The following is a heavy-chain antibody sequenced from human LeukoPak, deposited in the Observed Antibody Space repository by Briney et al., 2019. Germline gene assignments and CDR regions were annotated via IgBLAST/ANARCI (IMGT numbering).Heavy chain of an antibody. D-gene: IGHD3-9*01. CDR1: GYTLTELS. CDR3: VHYDILTGNFDY. CDR2: FDPEDGET. J-gene: IGHJ4*02. V-gene: IGHV1-24*01. Sequence: ASVKVSCKVSGYTLTELSMHWVRQAHGKGLEWMGGFDPEDGETIYAQKFQGRVTMTEDTSTDTAYMELSSLRSEDTAVYYCVHYDILTGNFDYWGQGTLVTVAS.